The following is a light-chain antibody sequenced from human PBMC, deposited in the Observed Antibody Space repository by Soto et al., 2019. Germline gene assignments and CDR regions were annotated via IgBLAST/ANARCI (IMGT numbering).Light chain of an antibody. V-gene: IGLV2-14*01. CDR3: SSYTGPTATVV. Sequence: QSVLTQPASVSGSPGQSITISCTGTSSDVGGYNYVSWYQQHPGKAPKFIIYEVSNRPSGVSDRFSGSKSGNMASLTISGLQAEDEADYYCSSYTGPTATVVFGGGTKLTVL. CDR1: SSDVGGYNY. CDR2: EVS. J-gene: IGLJ2*01.